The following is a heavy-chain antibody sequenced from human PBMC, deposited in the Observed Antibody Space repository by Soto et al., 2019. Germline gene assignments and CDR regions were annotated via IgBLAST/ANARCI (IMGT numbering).Heavy chain of an antibody. V-gene: IGHV4-30-4*01. CDR3: ARDFGYYGSGSRDY. CDR1: GGSISSGDYY. J-gene: IGHJ4*02. CDR2: IYYSGST. D-gene: IGHD3-10*01. Sequence: SETLSLTCTVSGGSISSGDYYWSWIRQPPGKGLEWIGYIYYSGSTYYNPSLKSRVTISVDTSKNQFSLKLSSVTAADTAVYYCARDFGYYGSGSRDYWGKGTLVTVSS.